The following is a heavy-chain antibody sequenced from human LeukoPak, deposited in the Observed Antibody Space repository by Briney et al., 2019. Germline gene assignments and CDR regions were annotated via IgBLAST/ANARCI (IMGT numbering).Heavy chain of an antibody. D-gene: IGHD3-3*01. V-gene: IGHV1-18*01. CDR1: GYTFTSYG. J-gene: IGHJ6*03. CDR2: ISAYNDNT. CDR3: ARDLDWSGLSYYYYMDV. Sequence: ASVKVSCKTSGYTFTSYGISWVRQAPGQGLEWMGWISAYNDNTNYAQKLQGRVTMTTDTSTSTAYMELRSLRSVDTAVYYCARDLDWSGLSYYYYMDVWGKGTTVTVSS.